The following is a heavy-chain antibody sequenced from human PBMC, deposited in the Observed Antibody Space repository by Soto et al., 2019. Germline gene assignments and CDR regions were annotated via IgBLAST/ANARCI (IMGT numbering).Heavy chain of an antibody. D-gene: IGHD3-9*01. CDR3: AKGNEELRYFDWFYYFDY. CDR2: ISYDGSNK. CDR1: GFTFSSYG. V-gene: IGHV3-30*18. J-gene: IGHJ4*02. Sequence: PGGSLRLSCAASGFTFSSYGMHWVRQAPGKGLEWVAVISYDGSNKYYADSVKGRFTISRDNSKNTLYLQMNSLRAEDMAVYYCAKGNEELRYFDWFYYFDYWGQGTLVTVSS.